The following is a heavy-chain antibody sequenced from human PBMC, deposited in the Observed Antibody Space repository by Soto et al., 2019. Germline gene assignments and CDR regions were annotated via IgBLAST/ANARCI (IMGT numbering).Heavy chain of an antibody. Sequence: QVQLVQSGAEVKKPGASVKVSCKASGYTFTSYGISWVRQAPGQGLEWMGLISAYNGNTNYAQKLQGRVTMTTYTSTSTAYMEVRSLRSDDTAVYYCARSSGTSYIWFDPWGQGTLVTVSS. D-gene: IGHD1-26*01. CDR3: ARSSGTSYIWFDP. V-gene: IGHV1-18*01. CDR1: GYTFTSYG. J-gene: IGHJ5*02. CDR2: ISAYNGNT.